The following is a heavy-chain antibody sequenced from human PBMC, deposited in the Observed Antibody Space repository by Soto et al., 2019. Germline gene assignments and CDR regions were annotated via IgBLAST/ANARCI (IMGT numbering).Heavy chain of an antibody. V-gene: IGHV1-8*01. CDR2: MNPDRDKR. Sequence: QVQLVQSGAEVKKPGASVRVSCQGSGYVFTRYDVHWVRQATGQGLEWMGWMNPDRDKRGYAQKFQGRITMSWDASTRTDYMELSSLGSEDTSSYYGVRGASFDQWGQGTRVTVSS. CDR3: VRGASFDQ. J-gene: IGHJ4*02. CDR1: GYVFTRYD.